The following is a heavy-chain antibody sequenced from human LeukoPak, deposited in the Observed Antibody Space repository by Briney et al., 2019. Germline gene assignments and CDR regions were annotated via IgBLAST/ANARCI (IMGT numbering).Heavy chain of an antibody. D-gene: IGHD1-26*01. CDR1: GGSISSSSYY. CDR2: IYYSGDT. J-gene: IGHJ6*02. Sequence: SETLSLTCTVSGGSISSSSYYWGWIRQPPGKGLEWIGSIYYSGDTYYNPSLKSRVAISVDSSKNQFSLKVTSVTAVDTAVYYCAWEYGMDVWGQGTTVTVSS. CDR3: AWEYGMDV. V-gene: IGHV4-39*01.